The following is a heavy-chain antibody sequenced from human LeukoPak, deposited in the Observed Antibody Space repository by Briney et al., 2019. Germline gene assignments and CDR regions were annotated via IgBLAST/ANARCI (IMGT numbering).Heavy chain of an antibody. CDR2: IYHSGST. Sequence: PSQTLSLTCAVSGGSISSGGYSWSWIRQPPGTGLEWIGYIYHSGSTYYNPSLKSRVTISVDRSKNQFSLKLSSVTAADTAVYYCAGGGELPFDYWGQGTLVTVSS. J-gene: IGHJ4*02. CDR1: GGSISSGGYS. D-gene: IGHD1-26*01. CDR3: AGGGELPFDY. V-gene: IGHV4-30-2*01.